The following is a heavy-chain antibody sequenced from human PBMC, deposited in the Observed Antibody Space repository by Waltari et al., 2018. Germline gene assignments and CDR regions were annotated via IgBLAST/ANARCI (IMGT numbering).Heavy chain of an antibody. CDR2: VDNTGSS. CDR1: DDSINTGPFY. J-gene: IGHJ4*02. V-gene: IGHV4-31*03. CDR3: AISSSGGNYFDY. Sequence: QVHLQESGPGLVKPSQTLSLTCSISDDSINTGPFYFTWIRQYPGKGLEWIGYVDNTGSSSYNPSRRSRFSISVDTSRRHFSLKLMSVTAADTASYFCAISSSGGNYFDYWGRGTLVTVSS. D-gene: IGHD6-6*01.